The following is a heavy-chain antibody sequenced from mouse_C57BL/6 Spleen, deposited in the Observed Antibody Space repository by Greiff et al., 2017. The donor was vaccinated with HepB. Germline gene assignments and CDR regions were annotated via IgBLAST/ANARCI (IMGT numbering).Heavy chain of an antibody. D-gene: IGHD1-1*01. CDR1: GYTFTDYY. V-gene: IGHV1-76*01. Sequence: VQLQQSGAELVRPGASVKLSCKASGYTFTDYYINWVKQRPGQGLEWIARIYPGSGNTYYNEKFKGKATLTAEKSSSTAYMQLSSLTSEDSAVYFCARSGGSHAMDYWGQGTSVTVSS. CDR2: IYPGSGNT. J-gene: IGHJ4*01. CDR3: ARSGGSHAMDY.